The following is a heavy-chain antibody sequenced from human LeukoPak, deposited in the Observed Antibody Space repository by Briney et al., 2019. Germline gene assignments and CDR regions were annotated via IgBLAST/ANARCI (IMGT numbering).Heavy chain of an antibody. CDR2: VWFGESSQ. CDR1: GFTFSSYA. D-gene: IGHD1-26*01. V-gene: IGHV3-30*04. CDR3: AKGGRDTSKYYFDY. J-gene: IGHJ4*02. Sequence: PGRSLRLSCAASGFTFSSYAMHWVRQAPGKGLEWVAAVWFGESSQSYPDSVKGRFTISRDNSKNTVWLEMNSLRVEDTAVYYCAKGGRDTSKYYFDYWGQGTQVTVSS.